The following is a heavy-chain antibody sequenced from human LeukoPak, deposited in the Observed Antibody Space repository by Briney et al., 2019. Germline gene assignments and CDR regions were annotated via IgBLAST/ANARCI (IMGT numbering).Heavy chain of an antibody. CDR1: GYTFTSYY. J-gene: IGHJ5*02. Sequence: ASVKVSCKASGYTFTSYYMHWVRQAPGQGLEWMGIINPSGGSTSYTQKFQGRVTMTRDTSISTAYMELSRLRSDDTAVYYCARDLTILLYYNWFDPWGQGTLVTVSS. V-gene: IGHV1-46*01. CDR2: INPSGGST. CDR3: ARDLTILLYYNWFDP. D-gene: IGHD2-15*01.